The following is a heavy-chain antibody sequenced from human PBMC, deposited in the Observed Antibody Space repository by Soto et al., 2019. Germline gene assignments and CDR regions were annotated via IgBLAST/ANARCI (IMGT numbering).Heavy chain of an antibody. CDR2: ISGNGGSS. D-gene: IGHD3-10*01. J-gene: IGHJ5*02. V-gene: IGHV3-23*01. Sequence: LRLSCAASGFTFTSHAMSWVRQAPGRGLEWVSSISGNGGSSYYADSVKGRFVISRDNSHNTLYLQMNSLRAEDTAVYYCAKDPYFGSEAYPNWFDPWGQGALVTVSS. CDR1: GFTFTSHA. CDR3: AKDPYFGSEAYPNWFDP.